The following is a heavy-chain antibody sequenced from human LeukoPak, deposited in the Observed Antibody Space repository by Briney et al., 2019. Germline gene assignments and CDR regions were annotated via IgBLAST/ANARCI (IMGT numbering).Heavy chain of an antibody. V-gene: IGHV3-48*01. Sequence: GGSLRLSCAASGFNFNNHNMNWVRQAPGKGLQWVSYISGSGDAIFYAESVQGRFTISRDNAKNSVYLQMNSLRAEDTAVYYCARTYGSGSLDYGGQGTLVTVPS. CDR2: ISGSGDAI. CDR3: ARTYGSGSLDY. D-gene: IGHD2-15*01. J-gene: IGHJ4*02. CDR1: GFNFNNHN.